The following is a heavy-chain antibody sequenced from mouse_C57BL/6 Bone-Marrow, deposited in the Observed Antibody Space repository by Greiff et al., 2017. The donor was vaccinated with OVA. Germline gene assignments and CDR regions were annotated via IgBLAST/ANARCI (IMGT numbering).Heavy chain of an antibody. V-gene: IGHV1-19*01. CDR1: GYTFTDYY. CDR3: ASPRQHYAMDY. Sequence: VQLQQSGPVLVKPGASVTMSCKASGYTFTDYYINWVKQSHGKSLEWIGVINPYNGGTSYNQKFKGKATLTVDKSSSPTYMELNSLTSEDSAVYYCASPRQHYAMDYWGQGTAVTVSS. CDR2: INPYNGGT. D-gene: IGHD3-2*01. J-gene: IGHJ4*01.